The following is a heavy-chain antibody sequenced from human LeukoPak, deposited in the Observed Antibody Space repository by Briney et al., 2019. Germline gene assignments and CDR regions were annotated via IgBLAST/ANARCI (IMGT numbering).Heavy chain of an antibody. Sequence: ASVKVSCKASGYTFTSYYMHWVRQAPGQGLEWMGIINPSGGSTSYAQKFQGRVTMTRDTSTSTVYMELSRLRSEDTAVYHCARGSYYYGSGSYYNTDDHAYWGQGTLVTVSS. CDR3: ARGSYYYGSGSYYNTDDHAY. V-gene: IGHV1-46*01. J-gene: IGHJ4*02. CDR2: INPSGGST. CDR1: GYTFTSYY. D-gene: IGHD3-10*01.